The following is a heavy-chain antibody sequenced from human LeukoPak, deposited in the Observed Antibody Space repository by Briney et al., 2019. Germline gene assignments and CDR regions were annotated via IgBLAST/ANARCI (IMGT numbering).Heavy chain of an antibody. CDR1: GYTFTKYA. CDR2: INTNTGNP. V-gene: IGHV7-4-1*02. J-gene: IGHJ1*01. CDR3: AAEDSSGYYQH. Sequence: GASVKVSCKASGYTFTKYAINWVRQAPGQGLEWMGWINTNTGNPTYAQGFTGRFVFSLDTSVSTAYLQISSLKAEDTAVYYCAAEDSSGYYQHWGQGTLVTVSS. D-gene: IGHD3-22*01.